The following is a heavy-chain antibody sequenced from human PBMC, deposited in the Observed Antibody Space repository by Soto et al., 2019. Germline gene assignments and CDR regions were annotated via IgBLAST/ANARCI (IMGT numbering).Heavy chain of an antibody. CDR2: INHSGST. D-gene: IGHD3-10*01. CDR1: XGSFSGYY. J-gene: IGHJ4*02. Sequence: SETLSLTCAVHXGSFSGYYWSWIRQPPGKGLEWIGEINHSGSTNYNPSLKSRVTISVDTSKNQFSLKLSSVTAADTAVYYCARQLWAKGSGSYNRSLDYWGQGTLVTVSS. CDR3: ARQLWAKGSGSYNRSLDY. V-gene: IGHV4-34*01.